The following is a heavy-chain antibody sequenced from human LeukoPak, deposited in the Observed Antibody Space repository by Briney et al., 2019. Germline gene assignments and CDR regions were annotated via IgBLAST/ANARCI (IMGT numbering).Heavy chain of an antibody. CDR1: GGSISSSSYY. J-gene: IGHJ6*03. CDR3: ARGHFGGGYYPYYMDV. CDR2: IYYSGST. Sequence: PSETLSLTCTVSGGSISSSSYYWGWIRQPPGKGLEWIGSIYYSGSTYYNPSLKSRVTISVDTSKNQFSLKLSSVTAADTAVYYCARGHFGGGYYPYYMDVWGKGTTVTVSS. D-gene: IGHD3-10*01. V-gene: IGHV4-39*07.